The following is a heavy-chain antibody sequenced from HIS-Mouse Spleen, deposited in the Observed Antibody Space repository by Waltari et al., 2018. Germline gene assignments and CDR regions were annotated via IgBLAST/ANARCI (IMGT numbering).Heavy chain of an antibody. D-gene: IGHD2-2*02. Sequence: QVQLQQSGPGLVKPSQTLSLTCTVSGGSISSGGYYWSWIRQHPGKGLEWIGYIYYSGSTYYNPSLKSRVTISVDTSKNQFSLKLSSVTAADTAVYYCASIVVVPAAIPRDDAFDIWGQGTMVTVSS. CDR2: IYYSGST. CDR1: GGSISSGGYY. CDR3: ASIVVVPAAIPRDDAFDI. V-gene: IGHV4-31*03. J-gene: IGHJ3*02.